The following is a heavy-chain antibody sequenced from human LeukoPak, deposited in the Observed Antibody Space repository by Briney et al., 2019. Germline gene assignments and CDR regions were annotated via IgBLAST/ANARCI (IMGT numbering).Heavy chain of an antibody. CDR1: GGSISSSSYY. J-gene: IGHJ4*02. CDR3: ARAGYDFWSGYSHFDY. CDR2: IYYSGST. V-gene: IGHV4-39*07. Sequence: SETLSLTCTVSGGSISSSSYYWGWIRQPPGKGLEWIGSIYYSGSTYYNPSLKSRVTISVDTSKNQFSLKLSSVTAADTAVYYCARAGYDFWSGYSHFDYWGQGTLVTVSS. D-gene: IGHD3-3*01.